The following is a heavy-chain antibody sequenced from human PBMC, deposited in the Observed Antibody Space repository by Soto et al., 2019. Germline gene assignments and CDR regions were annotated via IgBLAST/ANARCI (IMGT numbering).Heavy chain of an antibody. J-gene: IGHJ4*02. Sequence: SETLSLTCAVYGGSFSGYYWSWIRQPPGKALEWIGHTYHSGNPYYNPPLKSRVTISVDTSKNQFSLKLSSVTAADTAVYYCASYYDSSGYYAYYFDYWGQGTLVTV. D-gene: IGHD3-22*01. V-gene: IGHV4-34*01. CDR2: TYHSGNP. CDR1: GGSFSGYY. CDR3: ASYYDSSGYYAYYFDY.